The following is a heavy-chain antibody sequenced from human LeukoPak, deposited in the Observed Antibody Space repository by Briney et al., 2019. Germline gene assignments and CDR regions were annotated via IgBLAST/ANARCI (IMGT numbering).Heavy chain of an antibody. J-gene: IGHJ6*02. CDR2: IIPIFGTA. Sequence: SVKVSCKASGGTFSSYAISWVRQAPGQGLEWMGGIIPIFGTANYSQTFQGRVTITADESTNTAYMELSSLRSEDTAVYYCVRDGVTDGMDVWGQGSTVTVSS. D-gene: IGHD5-18*01. CDR1: GGTFSSYA. CDR3: VRDGVTDGMDV. V-gene: IGHV1-69*13.